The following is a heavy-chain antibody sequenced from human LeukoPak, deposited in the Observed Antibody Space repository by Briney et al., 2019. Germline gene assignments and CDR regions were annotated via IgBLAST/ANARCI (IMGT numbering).Heavy chain of an antibody. CDR1: GNYW. CDR2: INSDGSWT. D-gene: IGHD2/OR15-2a*01. J-gene: IGHJ4*02. Sequence: QSGGSLRLSCVASGNYWMHWVRQAPGKGLVWVSHINSDGSWTSYVDSVKGRFTISKDNAKNTVYLQMNSLRAEDTAVYYCVSFYETYWGRGTLVTVSS. V-gene: IGHV3-74*01. CDR3: VSFYETY.